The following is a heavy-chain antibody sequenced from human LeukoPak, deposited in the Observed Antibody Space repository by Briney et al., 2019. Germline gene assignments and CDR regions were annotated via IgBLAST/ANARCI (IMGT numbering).Heavy chain of an antibody. D-gene: IGHD1-26*01. J-gene: IGHJ5*02. V-gene: IGHV1-46*03. Sequence: ASVKVSCKASGYTFTSYYMHWVRQAPGQGLEWMGVINPSGGSTSYAQKFQGTVTMTRDTSTSTVYMELSSLRSEDTAVYYCARDKFSGSYFPHWFDPWGQGTLVTVSS. CDR1: GYTFTSYY. CDR2: INPSGGST. CDR3: ARDKFSGSYFPHWFDP.